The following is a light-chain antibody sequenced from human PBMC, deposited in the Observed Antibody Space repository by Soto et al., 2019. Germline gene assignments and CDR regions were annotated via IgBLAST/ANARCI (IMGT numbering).Light chain of an antibody. CDR3: GSYTSSTTPYG. V-gene: IGLV2-14*03. J-gene: IGLJ1*01. Sequence: QSVLTQPASVSGSPGQSITISCTGTSSDVGGYNSVSWYQHHPGKAPKVVIYDSSNRTAGVSNRFSGSKSGNTASLTISGLQAEDEADYYCGSYTSSTTPYGFGIGTKLTGL. CDR1: SSDVGGYNS. CDR2: DSS.